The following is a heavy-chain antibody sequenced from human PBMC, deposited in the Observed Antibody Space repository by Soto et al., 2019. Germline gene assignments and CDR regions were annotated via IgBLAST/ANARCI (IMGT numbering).Heavy chain of an antibody. CDR1: GFTFDNYE. J-gene: IGHJ4*02. V-gene: IGHV3-48*03. CDR2: ISSSGSMT. CDR3: AKEATNINNFDY. Sequence: GGSLSLSCAASGFTFDNYEVNWVRQAPGKGLEWLSYISSSGSMTYYAGSVRGRFTISRDNAKNSLYLHMNGLRVEDTAVYYCAKEATNINNFDYWGQGTLVTVSS. D-gene: IGHD1-26*01.